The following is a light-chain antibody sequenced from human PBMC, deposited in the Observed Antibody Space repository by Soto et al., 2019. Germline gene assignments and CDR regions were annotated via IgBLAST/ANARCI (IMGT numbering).Light chain of an antibody. CDR3: MQALQTPPT. CDR1: QSLLHSNGYNY. V-gene: IGKV2-28*01. J-gene: IGKJ2*01. CDR2: LGS. Sequence: DIVMTQSPLSLPVTPGEPASISCRSSQSLLHSNGYNYLDWYLQKPGQSPQLLIYLGSNRASGVPDRFSGSGSGTDLTLKISRVEAEDVAVYYCMQALQTPPTFGQGTKLKIK.